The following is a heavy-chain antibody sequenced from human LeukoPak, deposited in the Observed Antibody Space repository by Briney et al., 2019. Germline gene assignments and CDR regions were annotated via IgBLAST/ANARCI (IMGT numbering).Heavy chain of an antibody. V-gene: IGHV3-23*01. D-gene: IGHD6-13*01. CDR1: GFTVSSNY. Sequence: PGGSLRLSCAASGFTVSSNYMSWVRQAPGKGLEWVSGLSGSGRGGSTYYAASVKGRFTISRENSKNTLYLQMNSLRAEDTAVYYCAKSLAAAGNYWGQGTLVTVSS. J-gene: IGHJ4*02. CDR3: AKSLAAAGNY. CDR2: LSGSGRGGST.